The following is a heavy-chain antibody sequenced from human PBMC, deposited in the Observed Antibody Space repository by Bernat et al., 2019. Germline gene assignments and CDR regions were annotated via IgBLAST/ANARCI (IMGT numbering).Heavy chain of an antibody. V-gene: IGHV5-51*01. CDR2: IYPGDSDT. D-gene: IGHD6-13*01. Sequence: EVQLVQSGAEVKKPGESLKISCKGSGYSFTSYWNGWVRQMPGKGLEWMGIIYPGDSDTRYSPSFQGQVTISADKSISTAYLQWSSLKASDTAMYYCVRRPSSSSWYFNWYFDLWGRGTLVTVSS. J-gene: IGHJ2*01. CDR3: VRRPSSSSWYFNWYFDL. CDR1: GYSFTSYW.